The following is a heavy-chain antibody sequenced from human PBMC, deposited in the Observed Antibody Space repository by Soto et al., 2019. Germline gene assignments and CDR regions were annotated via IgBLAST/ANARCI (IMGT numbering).Heavy chain of an antibody. Sequence: QVQLQESGPGLVKPSQTLSLTCTVSGGSISSGGYYWSWIRQHPGKGLEWIGYIYYSGSTYYNPSLKSRVTISVDTAKNPFSLKLSSVTAAATAVYYCARVGVGGSGSYYSSDAFDIWGQGTMVTVSS. CDR3: ARVGVGGSGSYYSSDAFDI. D-gene: IGHD3-10*01. J-gene: IGHJ3*02. CDR2: IYYSGST. V-gene: IGHV4-31*03. CDR1: GGSISSGGYY.